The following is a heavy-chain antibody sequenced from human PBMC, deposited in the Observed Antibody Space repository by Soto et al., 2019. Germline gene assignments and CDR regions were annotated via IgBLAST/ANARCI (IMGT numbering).Heavy chain of an antibody. D-gene: IGHD3-3*01. Sequence: SGPTLVKPTQTLTLTCTFSGFSLSTSGVGVGWIRQPPGKALEWLALIYWDDDKRYSPSLKSRLTITKDTSKNQVVLTMTNMDPVDTATYYCAHSRITIFGVENPHFDYWGQGTLVTVSS. CDR1: GFSLSTSGVG. J-gene: IGHJ4*02. V-gene: IGHV2-5*02. CDR3: AHSRITIFGVENPHFDY. CDR2: IYWDDDK.